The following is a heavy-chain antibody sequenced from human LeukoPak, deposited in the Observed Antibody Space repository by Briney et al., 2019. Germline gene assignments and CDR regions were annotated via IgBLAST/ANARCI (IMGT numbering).Heavy chain of an antibody. D-gene: IGHD3-9*01. Sequence: SETLSLTCTVSGGSISSGSYYWSWIRQPAGKGLEWIGRIYTSGSTNYNPSLKSRVTISVDTSKNQFSLKLSSVTAADTAVYCCAREYVRYFDWPNPDYWGQGTLVTVSS. CDR2: IYTSGST. J-gene: IGHJ4*02. V-gene: IGHV4-61*02. CDR3: AREYVRYFDWPNPDY. CDR1: GGSISSGSYY.